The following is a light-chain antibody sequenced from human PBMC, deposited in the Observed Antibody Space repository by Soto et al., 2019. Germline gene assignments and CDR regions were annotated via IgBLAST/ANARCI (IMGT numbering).Light chain of an antibody. V-gene: IGLV2-14*03. J-gene: IGLJ1*01. Sequence: QSALTQPASVSGSPGQSITISCTGTSSDVGGYNFVSWYQQHPGKAPKLMIYEVTSRPSGVSNRFSGSKSGNTASLTISGLQPEDEADYYCSSYTTSSTLVFGTWTKVTVL. CDR1: SSDVGGYNF. CDR3: SSYTTSSTLV. CDR2: EVT.